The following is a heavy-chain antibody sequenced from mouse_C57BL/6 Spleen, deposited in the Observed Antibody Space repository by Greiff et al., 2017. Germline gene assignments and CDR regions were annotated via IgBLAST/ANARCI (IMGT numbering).Heavy chain of an antibody. CDR2: ISSGGSYT. Sequence: DVQLVESGGDLVKPGGSLKLSCAASGFTFSSYGMSWVRQTPDKRLEWVATISSGGSYTYYPDSVKGRFTISRDNAKNTLYLQMSSLKSEDTAMYYCARITTVGGYFDVWGTGTTVTVSS. CDR1: GFTFSSYG. V-gene: IGHV5-6*01. J-gene: IGHJ1*03. D-gene: IGHD1-1*01. CDR3: ARITTVGGYFDV.